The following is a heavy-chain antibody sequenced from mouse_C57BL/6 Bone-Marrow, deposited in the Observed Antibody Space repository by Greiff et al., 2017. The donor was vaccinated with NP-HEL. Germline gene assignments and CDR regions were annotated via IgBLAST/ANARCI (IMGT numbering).Heavy chain of an antibody. CDR1: GYTFTSYW. CDR3: TSGTGNWYFDV. V-gene: IGHV1-5*01. J-gene: IGHJ1*03. Sequence: VQLQQSGTVLARPGASVKMSCKTSGYTFTSYWMHWVKQRPGQGLEWIGAIYPGNSDTSYNQKFKGKAKLTAVTSASTAYMELSSLTNEDSAVYYCTSGTGNWYFDVWGTGTTVTVSS. D-gene: IGHD4-1*01. CDR2: IYPGNSDT.